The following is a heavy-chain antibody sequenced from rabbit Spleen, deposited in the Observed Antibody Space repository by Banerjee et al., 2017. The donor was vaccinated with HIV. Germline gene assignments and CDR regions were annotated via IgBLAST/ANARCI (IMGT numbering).Heavy chain of an antibody. J-gene: IGHJ4*01. CDR3: ARHGDSGDRYFNL. V-gene: IGHV1S45*01. CDR1: GFSFSNKAV. Sequence: QEQLVESGGGLVKPEGSLKLSCTASGFSFSNKAVMCWVRQAPGKGLEWIACINAVTGKAVYASWAKGRYTFSKTSSTTVTLEMTSLTAADTATYFCARHGDSGDRYFNLWGPGPLVTVS. D-gene: IGHD2-1*01. CDR2: INAVTGKA.